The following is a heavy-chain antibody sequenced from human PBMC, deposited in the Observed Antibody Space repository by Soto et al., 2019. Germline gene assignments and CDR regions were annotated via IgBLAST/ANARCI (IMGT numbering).Heavy chain of an antibody. V-gene: IGHV4-31*03. D-gene: IGHD3-10*01. Sequence: QVQLQESSPGLVKPSQTLSLTCTVSGGSISSGGYYWSWIRQHPGKGLEWIGYIYYSRSTYYNPSLKSRVTISVDTSKNQFSLKLSSVTAADTAVYYCAGGSGSYYSWFDPWGQGTLVTVSS. CDR2: IYYSRST. CDR1: GGSISSGGYY. CDR3: AGGSGSYYSWFDP. J-gene: IGHJ5*02.